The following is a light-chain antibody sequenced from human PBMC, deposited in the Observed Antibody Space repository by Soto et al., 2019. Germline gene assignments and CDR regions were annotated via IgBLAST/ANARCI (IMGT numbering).Light chain of an antibody. CDR3: QQRSNWPIT. J-gene: IGKJ5*01. CDR2: GAS. V-gene: IGKV3-15*01. CDR1: QGIGNT. Sequence: EIVITQSPATLSVSPGEGATLSCRASQGIGNTLAWYQQKPGQTPRLLIYGASIRATGVPARFSGSGSGTDFTLTINSLQSEDFAVYYCQQRSNWPITFGQGTRLEIK.